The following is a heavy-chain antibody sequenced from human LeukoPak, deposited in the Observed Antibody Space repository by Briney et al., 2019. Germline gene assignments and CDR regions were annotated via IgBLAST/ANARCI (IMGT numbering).Heavy chain of an antibody. D-gene: IGHD3-16*01. CDR3: EGSEGGY. Sequence: GGSLRLSCAPSGFTFSSYGMHWVRQAPGKGLEWVAFIWYDGSKKYNADSVKGRFTISRDNSKNTLYLQMNSLRAEDTAVYYCEGSEGGYWGQGTLVTVSS. CDR1: GFTFSSYG. CDR2: IWYDGSKK. J-gene: IGHJ4*02. V-gene: IGHV3-30*02.